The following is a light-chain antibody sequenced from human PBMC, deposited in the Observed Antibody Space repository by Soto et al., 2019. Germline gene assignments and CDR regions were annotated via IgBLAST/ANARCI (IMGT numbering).Light chain of an antibody. CDR3: SSYTSSSTL. CDR2: DVS. J-gene: IGLJ2*01. Sequence: QSVLAQRAAGSGSPGQSITISCTGTSSDVGGYNYVSWYQQHPGKAPKLMIYDVSNRPSGVSNRFSGSKSGNTASLTISGLQAEDEADYYCSSYTSSSTLFGGGTKVTVL. CDR1: SSDVGGYNY. V-gene: IGLV2-14*01.